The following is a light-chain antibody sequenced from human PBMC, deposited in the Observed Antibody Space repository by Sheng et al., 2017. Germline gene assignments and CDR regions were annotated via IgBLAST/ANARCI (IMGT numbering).Light chain of an antibody. CDR2: GAS. CDR1: QSISNN. Sequence: EIVMTQSPATLSVSPGESATLSCRASQSISNNLAWYQQKPGQAPRLLIYGASTRATGIPATFSGSGSGTEFTLTISSLQSEDFAVYYCQQYNNWPQTFGQGTKLEIK. CDR3: QQYNNWPQT. J-gene: IGKJ2*01. V-gene: IGKV3-15*01.